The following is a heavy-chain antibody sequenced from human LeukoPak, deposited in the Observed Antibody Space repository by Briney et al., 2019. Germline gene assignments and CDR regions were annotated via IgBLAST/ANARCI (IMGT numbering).Heavy chain of an antibody. CDR1: GFSLRTRGVG. CDR2: IYWNDDN. J-gene: IGHJ3*02. Sequence: SGPTLVKPTQTLTLTCTFSGFSLRTRGVGVGWIRQPPGKTLDWLSLIYWNDDNRYSPSLKSRLTITKDTSKNQVVLTMTNMDPVDTATYYCAHLWEGDAFDIWGQGTMVTVSS. V-gene: IGHV2-5*01. CDR3: AHLWEGDAFDI. D-gene: IGHD1-26*01.